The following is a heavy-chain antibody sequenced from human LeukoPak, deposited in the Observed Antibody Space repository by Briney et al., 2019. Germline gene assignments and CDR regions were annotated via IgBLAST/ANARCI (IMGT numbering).Heavy chain of an antibody. V-gene: IGHV3-48*03. Sequence: GGSLRLSCAASGFTFSSYEMNWVRQAPGKGLEWVSYISSSGSTIYYADFVKGRFTISRDNAKNSLYLQMNSLRAEDTAVYYCAELGITMIGGVWGKETTVTISS. CDR3: AELGITMIGGV. D-gene: IGHD3-10*02. CDR1: GFTFSSYE. J-gene: IGHJ6*04. CDR2: ISSSGSTI.